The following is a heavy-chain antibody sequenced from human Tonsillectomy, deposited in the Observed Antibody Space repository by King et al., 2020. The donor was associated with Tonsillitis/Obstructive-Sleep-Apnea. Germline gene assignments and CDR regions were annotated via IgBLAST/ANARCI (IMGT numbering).Heavy chain of an antibody. D-gene: IGHD3-3*01. V-gene: IGHV3-11*05. CDR3: ARARSVLRFLEWLLLGDY. CDR1: GFTFSDYY. J-gene: IGHJ4*02. Sequence: VQLVESGGGLVKPGGSLRLSCAASGFTFSDYYMSWIRQAPGKGLEWVSYISSSSSYTNYADSVKGRFTLSRDNAKNSLYLQMNSLRDEDTAVYYCARARSVLRFLEWLLLGDYWGQGTLVTVSS. CDR2: ISSSSSYT.